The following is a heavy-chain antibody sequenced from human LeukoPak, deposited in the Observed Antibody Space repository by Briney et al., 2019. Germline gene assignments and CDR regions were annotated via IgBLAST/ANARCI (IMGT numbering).Heavy chain of an antibody. CDR2: ISNSGTTI. CDR1: GFTFSDYY. CDR3: ARSGTFSSFDY. J-gene: IGHJ4*02. V-gene: IGHV3-11*04. Sequence: GGSLRLSCAASGFTFSDYYMTWIRQAPEKGLEWVSHISNSGTTIYYADSVKGRFTISRDNAKNSLSLQMTSLRVEDTAVYYCARSGTFSSFDYWGQGTLVTVSS. D-gene: IGHD1-26*01.